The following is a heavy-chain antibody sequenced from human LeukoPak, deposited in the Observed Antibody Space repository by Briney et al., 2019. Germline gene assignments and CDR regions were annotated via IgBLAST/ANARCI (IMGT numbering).Heavy chain of an antibody. Sequence: PGGSLRLSCAASGFTFSSYEMNWVRQAPGKGLEWVSYISSGGNTKYYADSVKGRFTISRDNAKNSLYLQMNSLRAEDTAVYYCARDFGCSGDSCYSFYWGQGTLVTVSS. CDR2: ISSGGNTK. CDR1: GFTFSSYE. D-gene: IGHD2-15*01. V-gene: IGHV3-48*03. CDR3: ARDFGCSGDSCYSFY. J-gene: IGHJ4*02.